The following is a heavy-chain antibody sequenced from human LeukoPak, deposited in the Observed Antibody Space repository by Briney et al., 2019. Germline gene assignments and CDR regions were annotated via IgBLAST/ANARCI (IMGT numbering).Heavy chain of an antibody. CDR3: ARTTHSSSWSGVFGDAFDI. CDR2: MNPNSGNT. J-gene: IGHJ3*02. D-gene: IGHD6-13*01. Sequence: ASVKVSCKASGYTFTSYDINWVRQATGQGLEWMGWMNPNSGNTGYAQKFQGRVTMTRNTSISTACMELSSLRSEDTAVYYCARTTHSSSWSGVFGDAFDIWGQGTMVTVSS. V-gene: IGHV1-8*01. CDR1: GYTFTSYD.